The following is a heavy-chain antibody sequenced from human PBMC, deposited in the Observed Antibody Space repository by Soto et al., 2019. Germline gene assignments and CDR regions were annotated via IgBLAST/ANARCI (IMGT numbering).Heavy chain of an antibody. Sequence: PSETLSLTCAVYGGSFSGYYWSWIRQPPGKGLEWIGEINHSGSTNYNPSLKSRVTISVDTSKNQFSLKLSSVTAADTAVYYCARRKGRKWLRLELGAFDIWGQGTMVTVSS. CDR3: ARRKGRKWLRLELGAFDI. J-gene: IGHJ3*02. CDR1: GGSFSGYY. V-gene: IGHV4-34*01. D-gene: IGHD5-12*01. CDR2: INHSGST.